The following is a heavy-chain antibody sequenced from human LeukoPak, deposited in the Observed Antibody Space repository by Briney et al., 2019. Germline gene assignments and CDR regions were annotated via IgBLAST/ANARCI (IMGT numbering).Heavy chain of an antibody. CDR2: INHDGTET. V-gene: IGHV3-7*03. Sequence: GGSLRLSCAVSGFTFSSHWMSWVRQAPGKGPEWVAYINHDGTETNYLDSVKGRFTVSRDNVKNSLYLQMNSLRADDTAVYYCATTAGRTGGNSWGQGALVTVSS. CDR3: ATTAGRTGGNS. D-gene: IGHD3-16*01. CDR1: GFTFSSHW. J-gene: IGHJ4*02.